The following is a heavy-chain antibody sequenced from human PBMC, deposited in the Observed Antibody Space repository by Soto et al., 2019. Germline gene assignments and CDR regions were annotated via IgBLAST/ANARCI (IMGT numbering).Heavy chain of an antibody. D-gene: IGHD2-2*01. Sequence: GESLKISCKGSGYGFTSYWISWVRQMPGKGLEWMERIDPSDSYTNYSPSFQGHVTISADKSISTAYLQWSSLKASDTAMYYCARATYCSSTSRENYGMDVWGQGTTVTVSS. J-gene: IGHJ6*02. CDR2: IDPSDSYT. V-gene: IGHV5-10-1*01. CDR3: ARATYCSSTSRENYGMDV. CDR1: GYGFTSYW.